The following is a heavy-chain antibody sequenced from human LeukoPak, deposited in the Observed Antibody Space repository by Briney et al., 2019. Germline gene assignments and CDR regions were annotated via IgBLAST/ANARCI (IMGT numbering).Heavy chain of an antibody. CDR3: AREWEVVGATTGAFDI. V-gene: IGHV1-69*13. Sequence: PVKVSCKASGGTFSSYAISWVRQAPGQGLEWMGGIIPIFGTANYAQKFQGRVTITADESTSTAYMELSSLRSEDTAVYYRAREWEVVGATTGAFDIWGQGTMVTVSS. CDR1: GGTFSSYA. D-gene: IGHD1-26*01. J-gene: IGHJ3*02. CDR2: IIPIFGTA.